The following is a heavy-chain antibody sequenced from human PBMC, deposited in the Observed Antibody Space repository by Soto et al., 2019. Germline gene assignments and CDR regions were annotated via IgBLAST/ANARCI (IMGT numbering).Heavy chain of an antibody. Sequence: SQTLSLTCAISGDSVSSNSAALNWIRQSPSRGLEWLGRTYYRSKWYKDYEVSVKSRITINPDTPKNQFSLQLNSVTPEDTAVYYCARGDSTGWSRGGFDYWGQGTLVTVSS. J-gene: IGHJ4*02. V-gene: IGHV6-1*01. CDR1: GDSVSSNSAA. CDR2: TYYRSKWYK. D-gene: IGHD6-19*01. CDR3: ARGDSTGWSRGGFDY.